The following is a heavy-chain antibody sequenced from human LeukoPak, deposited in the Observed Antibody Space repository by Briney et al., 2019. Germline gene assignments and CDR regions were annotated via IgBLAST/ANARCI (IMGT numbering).Heavy chain of an antibody. J-gene: IGHJ4*02. CDR2: INPNSGGT. V-gene: IGHV1-2*02. CDR3: ARGPGGQMATTPLDY. Sequence: ASVKVSCKASGYTFTGYYMHWVRQAPGQGLEWMGWINPNSGGTNYAQKFQGRVTMTRDTSISTAYMELSRLRSDDTAVYYCARGPGGQMATTPLDYWGQGTLVTVSS. D-gene: IGHD5-24*01. CDR1: GYTFTGYY.